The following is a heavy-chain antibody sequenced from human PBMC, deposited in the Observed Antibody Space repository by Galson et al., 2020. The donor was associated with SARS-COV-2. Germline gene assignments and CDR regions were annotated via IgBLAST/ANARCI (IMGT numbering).Heavy chain of an antibody. J-gene: IGHJ5*02. Sequence: SETLSLTCTVSGGSISSSHWWSWVRQPPGKGLEWIGEIYHTGKNNYSPSLKSRITISMDKSQNQFSLKLSSVTAADTAVYYCARGKYSSSWYGWRNWFDPWGQGTLVTVSS. V-gene: IGHV4-4*02. D-gene: IGHD6-13*01. CDR2: IYHTGKN. CDR3: ARGKYSSSWYGWRNWFDP. CDR1: GGSISSSHW.